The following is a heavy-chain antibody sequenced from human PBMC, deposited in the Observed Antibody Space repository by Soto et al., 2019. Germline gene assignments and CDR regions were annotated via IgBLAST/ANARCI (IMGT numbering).Heavy chain of an antibody. Sequence: GGSLRLSCAASGFTFSSHAMSWVRQAPGKGLEWVSGISGSGGSTYYADSVQGRVTISRDNSKNTLYLQMSSLRSEDTAVYYCATPRITIFGVVMGLGAFDIWGQGTMVTVSS. J-gene: IGHJ3*02. D-gene: IGHD3-3*01. CDR2: ISGSGGST. CDR1: GFTFSSHA. V-gene: IGHV3-23*01. CDR3: ATPRITIFGVVMGLGAFDI.